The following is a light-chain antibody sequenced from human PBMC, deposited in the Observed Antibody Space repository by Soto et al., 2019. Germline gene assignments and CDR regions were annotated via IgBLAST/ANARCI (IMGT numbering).Light chain of an antibody. CDR1: SGHSSYA. CDR2: LNSDGSH. V-gene: IGLV4-69*01. CDR3: QTWGTGIQL. Sequence: QSVLTQSPSASASLGASVKLTCTLSSGHSSYAIAWHQQQPEKGPRYLMKLNSDGSHSKGDGIPDRFSGSSSGADRYLTISSLQSEDEADYYCQTWGTGIQLFGGGTKLTV. J-gene: IGLJ2*01.